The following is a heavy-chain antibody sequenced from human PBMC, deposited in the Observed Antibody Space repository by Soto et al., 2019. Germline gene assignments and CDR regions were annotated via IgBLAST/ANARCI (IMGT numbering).Heavy chain of an antibody. CDR3: AKYAGYSSGWYPHY. CDR2: ISGSGGST. CDR1: GXTFSSYA. D-gene: IGHD6-19*01. J-gene: IGHJ4*02. Sequence: LRLSCAASGXTFSSYAMSWVRQAPGKGLEWVSAISGSGGSTYYADSVKGRFTISRDNSKNTLYLQMNSLRAEDTAVYYCAKYAGYSSGWYPHYWGQGTLVTVSS. V-gene: IGHV3-23*01.